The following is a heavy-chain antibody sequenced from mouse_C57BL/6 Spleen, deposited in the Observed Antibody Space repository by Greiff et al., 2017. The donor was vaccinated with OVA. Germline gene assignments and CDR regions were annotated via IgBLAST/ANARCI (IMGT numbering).Heavy chain of an antibody. CDR1: GYSFTGYY. CDR2: INPSTGGT. J-gene: IGHJ4*01. V-gene: IGHV1-42*01. D-gene: IGHD2-3*01. CDR3: AREGIYDGYYGAMDY. Sequence: VQLQQSGPELVKPGASVKISCKASGYSFTGYYMNWVKQSPEKSLEWIGEINPSTGGTTYNQKFKAKATLTVDKSSSTAYMQLKSLTSEDSAVYYCAREGIYDGYYGAMDYGGQGTSVTVSS.